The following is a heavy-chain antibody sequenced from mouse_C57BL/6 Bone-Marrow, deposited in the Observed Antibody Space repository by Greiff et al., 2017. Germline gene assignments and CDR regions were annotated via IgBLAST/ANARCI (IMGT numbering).Heavy chain of an antibody. V-gene: IGHV1-59*01. J-gene: IGHJ3*01. CDR2: IDPSDSYT. CDR3: ARSWFAC. CDR1: GYTFTSYW. Sequence: VQLQQPGAELVRPGTSVKLSCKASGYTFTSYWMHWVKQRPGQGLEWIGVIDPSDSYTNYNQKFQGQATLTVDTSSSPSYMQLSSLTSEDSAVCFCARSWFACWGQGTLVTVSA.